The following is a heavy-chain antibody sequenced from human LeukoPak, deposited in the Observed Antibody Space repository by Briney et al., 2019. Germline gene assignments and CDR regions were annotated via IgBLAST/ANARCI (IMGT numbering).Heavy chain of an antibody. V-gene: IGHV3-74*01. CDR2: INSDGSST. D-gene: IGHD6-13*01. CDR3: ARGIAATGTYLPFDYYYYGMDV. Sequence: GGSLRLSCAASGFTFSSYWMHWVRQAPGKGLVWVSRINSDGSSTSYADSVKGRFTISRDNAKNTLYLQMNSLRAEDTAVYYCARGIAATGTYLPFDYYYYGMDVWDQGTTVTVSS. CDR1: GFTFSSYW. J-gene: IGHJ6*02.